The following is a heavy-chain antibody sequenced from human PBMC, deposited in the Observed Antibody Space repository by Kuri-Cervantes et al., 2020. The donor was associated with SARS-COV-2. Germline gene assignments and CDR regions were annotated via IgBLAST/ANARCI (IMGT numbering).Heavy chain of an antibody. CDR2: IYYSGST. Sequence: SETLSLTCTVSGGSISSHYWSWIRQPPGKGLEWIGYIYYSGSTNYNPSLKSRVTISVDTSKNQFSLKLSSVTAADTAVYYCARRHGSGSIDYWGQGTLVTVSS. CDR1: GGSISSHY. J-gene: IGHJ4*02. D-gene: IGHD3-3*01. V-gene: IGHV4-59*11. CDR3: ARRHGSGSIDY.